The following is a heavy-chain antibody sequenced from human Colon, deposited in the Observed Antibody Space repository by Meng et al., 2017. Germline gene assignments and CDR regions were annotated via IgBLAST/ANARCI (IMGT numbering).Heavy chain of an antibody. D-gene: IGHD2-2*02. Sequence: VQLVESGGGLVQPGGSLRLSCAASGFTFSDYYMDWVRQAPGKGLEWVAVIWYDGSNKYYADSVKGRFTISRDNSKNTLYLQMNSLRAEDTAVYYCARGRYRSTHWGQGTLVTVSS. V-gene: IGHV3-33*08. CDR2: IWYDGSNK. CDR1: GFTFSDYY. J-gene: IGHJ4*02. CDR3: ARGRYRSTH.